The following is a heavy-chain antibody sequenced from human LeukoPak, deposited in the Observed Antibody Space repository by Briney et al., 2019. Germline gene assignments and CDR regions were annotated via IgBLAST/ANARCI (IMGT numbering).Heavy chain of an antibody. CDR2: IVVGSGNT. V-gene: IGHV1-58*01. D-gene: IGHD1-26*01. CDR1: GFTFTSSA. CDR3: AADPRARWELPYYGMDV. Sequence: SVKVSCKASGFTFTSSAVQWVRQVRGQRLEWIGWIVVGSGNTNYAQKFQERVTITRDMSTSTAYMELSSLRSEDTAVYYCAADPRARWELPYYGMDVWGQGTTVTVSS. J-gene: IGHJ6*02.